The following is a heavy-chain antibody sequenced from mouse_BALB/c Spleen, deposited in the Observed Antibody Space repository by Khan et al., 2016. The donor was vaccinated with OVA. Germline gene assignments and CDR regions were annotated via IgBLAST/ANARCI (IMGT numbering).Heavy chain of an antibody. D-gene: IGHD1-1*01. CDR1: GYSFTGYF. Sequence: VQLQQSGPELVQPGASVKISCKASGYSFTGYFMNWVMQSHGKSLEWIGRINPHIGETLYNQKFKDKATLTVDESSSTAHMELRSLASEDSAVYYGARKTGSDFDYWGQGTTLTVSS. CDR3: ARKTGSDFDY. V-gene: IGHV1-20*02. J-gene: IGHJ2*01. CDR2: INPHIGET.